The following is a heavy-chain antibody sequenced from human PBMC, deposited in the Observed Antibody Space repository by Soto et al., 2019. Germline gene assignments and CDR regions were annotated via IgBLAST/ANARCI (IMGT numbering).Heavy chain of an antibody. CDR3: AKDYTVAADPSSVILFDY. CDR2: IIANGGT. V-gene: IGHV3-23*01. D-gene: IGHD2-15*01. Sequence: LGGSLRLSRAASGFTFNHYGMSWVRQAPGKGLEWVSIIIANGGTFYADSVKGRFTISRDNSKNTVYLQMSSLRVEDTAIYYCAKDYTVAADPSSVILFDYWGQGALVTVSS. CDR1: GFTFNHYG. J-gene: IGHJ4*02.